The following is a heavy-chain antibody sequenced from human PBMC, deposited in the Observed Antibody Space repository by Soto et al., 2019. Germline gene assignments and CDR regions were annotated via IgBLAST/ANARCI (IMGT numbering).Heavy chain of an antibody. Sequence: QVQLVQSGAEVKKPGSSVKVSCKASGGTFSSYTISWVRQAPGQGLEWMGRIIPILGIANYAQKFQGRVTITADKSTSTAYMERRSLRSEDTAVYYCARGGGSWYAEDYWGQGTLVTVSS. CDR2: IIPILGIA. V-gene: IGHV1-69*02. CDR3: ARGGGSWYAEDY. D-gene: IGHD6-13*01. CDR1: GGTFSSYT. J-gene: IGHJ4*02.